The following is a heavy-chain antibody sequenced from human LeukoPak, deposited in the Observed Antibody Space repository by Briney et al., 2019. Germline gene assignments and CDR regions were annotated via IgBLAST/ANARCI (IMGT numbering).Heavy chain of an antibody. CDR2: IKQDGSEK. J-gene: IGHJ3*02. Sequence: PGGSLRLSCAASGFTFSSYWMSWVRQAPGKGLEWVANIKQDGSEKYYVDSVKGRFTISRDNAKNSLYLQMNSLRAEDTAVYYCARDFWGYSDSSVSFDIWGQGTMVTVSS. V-gene: IGHV3-7*01. CDR3: ARDFWGYSDSSVSFDI. D-gene: IGHD3-22*01. CDR1: GFTFSSYW.